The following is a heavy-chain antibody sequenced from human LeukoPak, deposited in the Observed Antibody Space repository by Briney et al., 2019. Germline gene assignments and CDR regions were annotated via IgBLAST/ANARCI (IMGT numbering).Heavy chain of an antibody. Sequence: GRSLRLSCAASGFTFSSYGMHWVRQAPGKGLEWVAVISYDGSNKYYADSVKGRFTISRDNSKNTPYLQMNSLRAEDTAVYYCAKVFYYDSSGYSLIDYWGQGTLVTVSS. CDR2: ISYDGSNK. V-gene: IGHV3-30*18. D-gene: IGHD3-22*01. CDR3: AKVFYYDSSGYSLIDY. CDR1: GFTFSSYG. J-gene: IGHJ4*02.